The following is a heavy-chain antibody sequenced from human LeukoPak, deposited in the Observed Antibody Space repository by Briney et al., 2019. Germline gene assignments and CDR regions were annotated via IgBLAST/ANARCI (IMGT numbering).Heavy chain of an antibody. D-gene: IGHD3-3*01. Sequence: SETLSLTCTVSGGSITSGSYYWTWIRQPADKGLEWIGSIYYSGSTYYNPSLKSRVTISVDTSKNQFSLKLSSVTAADTAVYYCARQLPSYYDFWSGYSSMYYFDYWGQGTLVTVSS. CDR1: GGSITSGSYY. CDR3: ARQLPSYYDFWSGYSSMYYFDY. CDR2: IYYSGST. J-gene: IGHJ4*02. V-gene: IGHV4-39*01.